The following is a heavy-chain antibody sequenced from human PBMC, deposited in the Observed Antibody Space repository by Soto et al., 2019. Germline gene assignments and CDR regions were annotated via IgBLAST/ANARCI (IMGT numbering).Heavy chain of an antibody. V-gene: IGHV4-30-4*01. D-gene: IGHD2-2*01. CDR2: IYYSGST. Sequence: KSSETLSLTCTVSGGSISSGDYYWSWIRQPPGKGLEWIGYIYYSGSTYYNPSLKSRVTISVDTSKNQFSLKLSSVTAADTAVYYCARWLGYCSSTSCYGGMDVWGQGTTVTVSS. J-gene: IGHJ6*02. CDR3: ARWLGYCSSTSCYGGMDV. CDR1: GGSISSGDYY.